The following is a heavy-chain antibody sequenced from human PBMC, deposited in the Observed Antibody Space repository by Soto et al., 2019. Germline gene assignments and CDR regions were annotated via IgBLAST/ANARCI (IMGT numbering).Heavy chain of an antibody. CDR3: ATDFYPLAYYFDY. V-gene: IGHV1-18*04. CDR1: GYTFTNHG. Sequence: QVQLVQSGPEVKKPGASVKVSCKASGYTFTNHGISWVRQAPGQGLEWVGWISGYNANTKYAQKFQGRVTMSTDTSTNTAYMELRSLRSDDTAVYYCATDFYPLAYYFDYWGQGTQVTVSS. J-gene: IGHJ4*02. CDR2: ISGYNANT.